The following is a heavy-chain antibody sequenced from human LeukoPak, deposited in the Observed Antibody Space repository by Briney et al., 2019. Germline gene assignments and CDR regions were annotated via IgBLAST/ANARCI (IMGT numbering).Heavy chain of an antibody. CDR1: GYTFTDYY. J-gene: IGHJ6*03. V-gene: IGHV1-2*02. CDR3: ARDRGYNWNGYYYYYYMDV. Sequence: GASVKVSCKASGYTFTDYYIHWVRQAPGQGLEWMGWINPNNGGTNYAEKFQGRVTMTRDTSISTAYMELSSLRSDDTAVYYCARDRGYNWNGYYYYYYMDVWGKGTTVTISS. D-gene: IGHD1-1*01. CDR2: INPNNGGT.